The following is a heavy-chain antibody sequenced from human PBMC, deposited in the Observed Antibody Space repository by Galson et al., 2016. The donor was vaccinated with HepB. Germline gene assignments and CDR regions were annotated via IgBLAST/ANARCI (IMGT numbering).Heavy chain of an antibody. CDR2: IRSKASNYAT. J-gene: IGHJ4*02. Sequence: SLRLSCAASEFTFSGSAIHWVRQASGKGLEWVGRIRSKASNYATAYAASVKGRFTISRDDLKNTAYLQMNSLKTEDTAVYYCTTSLVYYFDYWGQGTLVTVSS. CDR3: TTSLVYYFDY. V-gene: IGHV3-73*01. CDR1: EFTFSGSA. D-gene: IGHD2-21*01.